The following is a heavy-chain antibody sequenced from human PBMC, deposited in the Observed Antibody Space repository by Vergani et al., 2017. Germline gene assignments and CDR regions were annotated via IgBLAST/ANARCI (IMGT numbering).Heavy chain of an antibody. CDR3: ARDPVWGSYRYTDY. D-gene: IGHD3-16*02. V-gene: IGHV4-61*01. Sequence: QVQLQESGPGLVKPSETLSLTCTVSGVSVSSGSYYWSWIRQPPGKGLEWIGYIYYSGSTNYNPSLKSRVTISVDTSKNQFSLKLSSVTAADTAVYYCARDPVWGSYRYTDYWGQGTLVTVSS. CDR2: IYYSGST. J-gene: IGHJ4*02. CDR1: GVSVSSGSYY.